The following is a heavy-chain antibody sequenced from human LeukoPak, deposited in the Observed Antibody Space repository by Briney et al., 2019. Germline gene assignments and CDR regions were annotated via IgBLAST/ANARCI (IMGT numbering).Heavy chain of an antibody. CDR2: IYYSGST. CDR3: ARERQAYCGGDCYSNYFDY. Sequence: SETLSLTCTVSGGSISSSSYYWGWIRQPPGKGLEWIGSIYYSGSTYYNPSLKSRVTMSVDTSKNQFSLKLSSVTAADTAVYYCARERQAYCGGDCYSNYFDYWGQGTLVTVSS. CDR1: GGSISSSSYY. V-gene: IGHV4-39*07. D-gene: IGHD2-21*01. J-gene: IGHJ4*02.